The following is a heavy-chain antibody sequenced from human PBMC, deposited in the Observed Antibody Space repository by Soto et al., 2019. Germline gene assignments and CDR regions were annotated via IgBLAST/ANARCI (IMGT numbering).Heavy chain of an antibody. J-gene: IGHJ5*02. V-gene: IGHV1-69*02. CDR2: IIPILGIA. CDR1: GGTFSSYT. D-gene: IGHD3-10*01. Sequence: QVQLVQSGAEVKKPGSSVKVSCKASGGTFSSYTISWVRQAPGQGLEWMGRIIPILGIANYAQKFQGRVTITADKSTSTDYMELSSLRSEDTAVYYCARTGRYYGSGSYSHNWFDPWGQGTLVTVSS. CDR3: ARTGRYYGSGSYSHNWFDP.